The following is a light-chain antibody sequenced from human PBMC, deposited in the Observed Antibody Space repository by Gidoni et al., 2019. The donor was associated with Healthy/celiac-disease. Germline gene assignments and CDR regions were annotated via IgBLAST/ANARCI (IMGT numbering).Light chain of an antibody. Sequence: EIVMTQSPATLSVSPGDRATLSCRASQGVSSNLAWYQQKPGQAPRLLIYGASTRATGIPARFSGSGSGTEFTLTISILQSEDFAVYCCQQYNNWPMCSFGQGTKLEIK. CDR1: QGVSSN. CDR2: GAS. V-gene: IGKV3-15*01. J-gene: IGKJ2*04. CDR3: QQYNNWPMCS.